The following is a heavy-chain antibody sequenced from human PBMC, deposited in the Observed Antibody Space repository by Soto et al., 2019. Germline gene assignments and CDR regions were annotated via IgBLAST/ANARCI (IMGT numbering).Heavy chain of an antibody. CDR3: AKEGGIAVAGKLGYYYMDV. V-gene: IGHV3-23*01. CDR1: GFTFSSYA. CDR2: ISGSGGST. D-gene: IGHD6-19*01. Sequence: GSLRLSCAASGFTFSSYAMSWVRQAPGKGLEWVSAISGSGGSTYYADSVKGRFTISRDNSKNTLYLQMNSLRAEDTAVYYCAKEGGIAVAGKLGYYYMDVWGKGTTVTVSS. J-gene: IGHJ6*03.